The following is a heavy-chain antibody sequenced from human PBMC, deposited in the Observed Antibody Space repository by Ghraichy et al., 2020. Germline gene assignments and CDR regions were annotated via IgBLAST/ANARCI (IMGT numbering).Heavy chain of an antibody. V-gene: IGHV4-59*01. J-gene: IGHJ4*02. CDR1: GGSISSYY. Sequence: SETLSLTCTVSGGSISSYYWSWIRQPPGKGLEWIGYIYYSGSTNYNPSLKSRVTISVDTSKNQFSLKLSSVTAADTAVYYCARSAIFDYWGQGTLVTVSS. CDR3: ARSAIFDY. D-gene: IGHD2-2*02. CDR2: IYYSGST.